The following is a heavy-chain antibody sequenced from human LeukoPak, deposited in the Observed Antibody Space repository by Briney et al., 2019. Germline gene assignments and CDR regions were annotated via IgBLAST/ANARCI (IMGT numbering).Heavy chain of an antibody. CDR3: ARGRGDSSSPFDY. CDR2: IYYSGST. D-gene: IGHD6-13*01. J-gene: IGHJ4*02. Sequence: SGTLSLTCTVSGGSISNYYWSWIRQPPGKGREWLGCIYYSGSTNYNPSLKSRVTISVDTSKNQFSLRLSSVTAADTAVYYCARGRGDSSSPFDYWGQGTLVTVSS. V-gene: IGHV4-59*01. CDR1: GGSISNYY.